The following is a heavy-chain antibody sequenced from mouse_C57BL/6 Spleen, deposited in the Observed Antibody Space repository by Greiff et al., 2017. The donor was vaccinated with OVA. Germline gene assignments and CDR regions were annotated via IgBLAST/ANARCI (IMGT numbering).Heavy chain of an antibody. Sequence: EVQLQQSGPELVKPGASVKISCKASGYTFTDYYMNWVKQSHGKSLEWIGDINPNNGGTSYNQKFKGKATLTVDKSSSTAYMELRSLTSEDSAVYYCARSGYLYYAMDYWGQGTSVTVSS. CDR2: INPNNGGT. CDR3: ARSGYLYYAMDY. D-gene: IGHD3-2*02. V-gene: IGHV1-26*01. CDR1: GYTFTDYY. J-gene: IGHJ4*01.